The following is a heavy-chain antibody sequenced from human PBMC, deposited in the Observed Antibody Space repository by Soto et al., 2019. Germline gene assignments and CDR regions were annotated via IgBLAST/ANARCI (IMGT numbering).Heavy chain of an antibody. CDR1: GGTFSSYA. Sequence: QVQLVQSGAEVKKPGSSVKVSCKASGGTFSSYAISWVRQAPGQGLEWMGGIIPIFGTANYAQKFQGRVTITADECTSTAYMELSSMRSEDTAVYYCARSSYYYDSSGYYYPDYWGQGTLVTVSS. CDR3: ARSSYYYDSSGYYYPDY. D-gene: IGHD3-22*01. J-gene: IGHJ4*02. CDR2: IIPIFGTA. V-gene: IGHV1-69*01.